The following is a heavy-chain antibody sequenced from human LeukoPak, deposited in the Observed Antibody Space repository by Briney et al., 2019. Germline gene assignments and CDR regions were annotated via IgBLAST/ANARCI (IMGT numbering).Heavy chain of an antibody. J-gene: IGHJ4*02. Sequence: PSETLSLTCTVSGYSISSGYYWGWIRPPPGKGLEWIGSIYHSGSTYYNPSLKSRVTISVDTSKNQFSLKLSSVTAADTAVYYCARETVGATSFDYWGQGTLVTVSS. D-gene: IGHD1-26*01. CDR2: IYHSGST. V-gene: IGHV4-38-2*02. CDR1: GYSISSGYY. CDR3: ARETVGATSFDY.